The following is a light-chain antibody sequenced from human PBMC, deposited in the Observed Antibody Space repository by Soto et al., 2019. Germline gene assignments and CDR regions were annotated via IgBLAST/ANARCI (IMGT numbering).Light chain of an antibody. CDR3: QHYNDYSWT. V-gene: IGKV1-5*03. CDR1: QSISVW. CDR2: KTS. J-gene: IGKJ1*01. Sequence: DIHMTQSPSTLSASVGDRVTITCRASQSISVWLAWYQQKPGKAPNLLIYKTSSLETGVPSRFSGSGSGTEFTLTIRSLQPDDFATYYCQHYNDYSWTFGQGTTVEIK.